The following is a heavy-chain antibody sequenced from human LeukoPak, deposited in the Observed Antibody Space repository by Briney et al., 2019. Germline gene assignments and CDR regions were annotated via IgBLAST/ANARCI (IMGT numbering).Heavy chain of an antibody. Sequence: PSETLSLTCTVSGGSISSSSYYWGWIRQPPGKGLEWIGSIYYSGSTYYNPSLKSRVTISVDTSKNQFSLKLSSVTAADTAVYYCARGNDYVWGSYRTRRSSGAFDIWGQGTMVTVSS. CDR3: ARGNDYVWGSYRTRRSSGAFDI. J-gene: IGHJ3*02. D-gene: IGHD3-16*02. V-gene: IGHV4-39*01. CDR2: IYYSGST. CDR1: GGSISSSSYY.